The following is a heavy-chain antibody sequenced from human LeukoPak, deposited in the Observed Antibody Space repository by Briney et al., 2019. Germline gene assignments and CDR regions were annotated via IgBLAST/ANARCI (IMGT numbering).Heavy chain of an antibody. CDR3: AKDRYSAGWYVDY. CDR1: GFTFDDYA. V-gene: IGHV3-43*02. J-gene: IGHJ4*02. Sequence: PGGSLRLSCAASGFTFDDYAMHWVRQAPGKGLEWVSLISGDGVNTHYADSVKGRFTISRDNSRNSLYLQMNSLRTEDTAFYYCAKDRYSAGWYVDYWGQGTLVTVSS. CDR2: ISGDGVNT. D-gene: IGHD6-19*01.